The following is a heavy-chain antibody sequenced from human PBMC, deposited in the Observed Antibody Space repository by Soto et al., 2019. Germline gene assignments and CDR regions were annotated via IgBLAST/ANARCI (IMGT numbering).Heavy chain of an antibody. CDR2: INAGNGNT. J-gene: IGHJ6*02. Sequence: GTSVKLSCEACGDRFTSYAMHWVRQAPGQRLECMGWINAGNGNTKYSQKFQGRVTITRDTSASTAYMELSSLRSEDTAVYYCARDSPPMDVWGQGTTVTVSS. CDR1: GDRFTSYA. V-gene: IGHV1-3*01. CDR3: ARDSPPMDV.